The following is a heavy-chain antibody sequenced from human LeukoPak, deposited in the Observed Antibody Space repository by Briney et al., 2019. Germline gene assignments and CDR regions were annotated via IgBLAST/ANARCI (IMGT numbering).Heavy chain of an antibody. J-gene: IGHJ3*02. Sequence: GASVKVSCKGSGYTFTSHGISWVRQAPGQGLEWMGWINPNSGGTNYAQKFQGRVTMTRDTSISTAYMELSRLRSDDTAVYYCARDKAAAAYDAFDIWGQGTMVTVSS. D-gene: IGHD6-13*01. V-gene: IGHV1-2*02. CDR2: INPNSGGT. CDR3: ARDKAAAAYDAFDI. CDR1: GYTFTSHG.